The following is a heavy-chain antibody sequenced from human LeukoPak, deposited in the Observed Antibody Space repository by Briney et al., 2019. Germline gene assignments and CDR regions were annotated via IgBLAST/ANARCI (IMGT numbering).Heavy chain of an antibody. Sequence: PSEILSLTCTVSGDSVNNNHYYWAWIRQPPGKGLEWIGSIYYSGTTYYNPSLGSRVTMSVDTSENQLSLKLTSVSAADTALYYCARNSPVYWNFDLWGRGTLISVSS. CDR1: GDSVNNNHYY. CDR2: IYYSGTT. D-gene: IGHD2/OR15-2a*01. CDR3: ARNSPVYWNFDL. V-gene: IGHV4-39*01. J-gene: IGHJ2*01.